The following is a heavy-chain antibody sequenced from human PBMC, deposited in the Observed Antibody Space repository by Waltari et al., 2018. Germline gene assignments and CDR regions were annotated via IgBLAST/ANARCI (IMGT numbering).Heavy chain of an antibody. Sequence: EVQLVQSGAEVKKPGESLKISCKGSGYSFTSYWIGWVRQMPGKGLEWMGIIYPGDADTRYSPSFQGQVTISADKSISTAYLQWSSLKASDTAMYYCATGRLYSGRPYYFDYWGQGTLVTVSS. CDR2: IYPGDADT. CDR1: GYSFTSYW. V-gene: IGHV5-51*01. CDR3: ATGRLYSGRPYYFDY. J-gene: IGHJ4*02. D-gene: IGHD1-26*01.